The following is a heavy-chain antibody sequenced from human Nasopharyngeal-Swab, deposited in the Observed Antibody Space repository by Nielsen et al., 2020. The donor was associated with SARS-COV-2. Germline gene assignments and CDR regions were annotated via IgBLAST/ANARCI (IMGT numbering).Heavy chain of an antibody. J-gene: IGHJ6*02. CDR1: GFTFSSYW. CDR2: IKQDGSEK. V-gene: IGHV3-7*01. CDR3: ARDSRLWSGSYNPFYYGMDV. Sequence: GESLKISCAASGFTFSSYWMSWVRQAPGKGLEWVANIKQDGSEKYYVDSVKGRFTISRDNAKNSLYLQMNSLRDEDTAVYFCARDSRLWSGSYNPFYYGMDVWGQGTTVTVSS. D-gene: IGHD3-3*01.